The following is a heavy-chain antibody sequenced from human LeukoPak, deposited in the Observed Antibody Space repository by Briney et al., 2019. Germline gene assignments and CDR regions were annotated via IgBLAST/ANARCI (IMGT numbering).Heavy chain of an antibody. CDR1: GYTFTSYY. V-gene: IGHV1-46*01. CDR3: AVSRQWQFHFDY. D-gene: IGHD2-8*01. J-gene: IGHJ4*02. CDR2: INPSGGST. Sequence: ASVKVSCKASGYTFTSYYMHWVRQAPGQGLEWMGIINPSGGSTSYAQKFQGRVTMTRDTSTSTVYMELSSLRSEDTAVYYCAVSRQWQFHFDYWGQGTLVTVSS.